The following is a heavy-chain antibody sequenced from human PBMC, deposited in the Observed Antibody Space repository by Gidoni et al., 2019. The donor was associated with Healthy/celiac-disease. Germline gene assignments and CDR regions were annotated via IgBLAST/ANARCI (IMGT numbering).Heavy chain of an antibody. Sequence: EVQLVESGGGLVQPGGSVRLSCAASGFTFSSSWMHWVRQAPGKGLVWVSRINSDGSSTSYADSVKGRFTISRDNAKNTLYLQMNSLRAEDTAVYYCARARYCSSTSCYARGEFDYWGQGTLVTVSS. V-gene: IGHV3-74*01. CDR3: ARARYCSSTSCYARGEFDY. CDR2: INSDGSST. D-gene: IGHD2-2*01. CDR1: GFTFSSSW. J-gene: IGHJ4*02.